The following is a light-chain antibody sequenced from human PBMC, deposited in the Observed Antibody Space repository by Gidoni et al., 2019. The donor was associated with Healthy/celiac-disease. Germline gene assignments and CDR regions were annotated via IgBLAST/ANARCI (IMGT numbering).Light chain of an antibody. CDR1: QSMSSY. CDR2: AAS. CDR3: QQSYSTPWT. J-gene: IGKJ1*01. V-gene: IGKV1-39*01. Sequence: DIQMTPSPSSLSASVGERVTITCRARQSMSSYLNWYQQKPGKAPTLLIYAASSLQSGVPSRFSGSGSGTEFTLTISSLQPEDFATYYCQQSYSTPWTFGQGTKVEIK.